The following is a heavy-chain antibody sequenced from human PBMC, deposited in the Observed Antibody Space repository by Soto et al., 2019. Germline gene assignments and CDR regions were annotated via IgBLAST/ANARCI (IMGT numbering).Heavy chain of an antibody. D-gene: IGHD2-21*02. J-gene: IGHJ4*02. V-gene: IGHV1-3*01. CDR3: ARSIVVVTALDY. CDR2: INAGNGNT. Sequence: MKVSCKASGYTFTNYAMHWGRQAPGQRLEWMGWINAGNGNTKYSQKFQGRVTITRDTSASTAYMELSSLRSEDTAVYYCARSIVVVTALDYWGQGTLVTVSS. CDR1: GYTFTNYA.